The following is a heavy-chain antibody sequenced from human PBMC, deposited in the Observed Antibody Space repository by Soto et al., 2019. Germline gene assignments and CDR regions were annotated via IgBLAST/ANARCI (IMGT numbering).Heavy chain of an antibody. Sequence: EVQLLESGGGLVQPGGSLRLSCAASGFTFSSYAMSWVRQAPGKGLEWVSAISGSGGSTYYADSVKGRFTISRDNSKNPLYLQMNSLRAEDTAVYYCAKDSTAAGSYDYWGQGTLVTVSS. CDR3: AKDSTAAGSYDY. CDR2: ISGSGGST. D-gene: IGHD6-13*01. J-gene: IGHJ4*02. CDR1: GFTFSSYA. V-gene: IGHV3-23*01.